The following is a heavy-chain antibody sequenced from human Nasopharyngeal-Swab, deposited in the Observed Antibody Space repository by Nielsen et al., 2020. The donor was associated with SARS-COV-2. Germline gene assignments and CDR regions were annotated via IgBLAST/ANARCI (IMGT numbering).Heavy chain of an antibody. CDR3: ARSYYDFWSGYLEYYYGMDV. CDR1: GYTFTSHY. Sequence: ASVKVSCKASGYTFTSHYMHWVRQAPGQGLEWMGIINPSGGGTTCAQKFQGRVTMTRDTSTSTVYMELSSLRSEDTAVYYCARSYYDFWSGYLEYYYGMDVWGQGTTVTVSS. CDR2: INPSGGGT. V-gene: IGHV1-46*01. J-gene: IGHJ6*02. D-gene: IGHD3-3*01.